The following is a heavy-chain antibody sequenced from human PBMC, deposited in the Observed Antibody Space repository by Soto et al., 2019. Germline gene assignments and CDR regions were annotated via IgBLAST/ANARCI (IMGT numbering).Heavy chain of an antibody. J-gene: IGHJ4*02. CDR3: VKRSLLMAPT. V-gene: IGHV4-39*01. CDR2: IDNGGNT. CDR1: GRPFNINSYF. D-gene: IGHD1-26*01. Sequence: PSETLSLTCTVSGRPFNINSYFWYLAWIRQPPGKGLEWIGSIDNGGNTHYNAPLKSRVIISADTSKNQFSLSLNSVTAADTAVYYCVKRSLLMAPTWGQGIQVTVSS.